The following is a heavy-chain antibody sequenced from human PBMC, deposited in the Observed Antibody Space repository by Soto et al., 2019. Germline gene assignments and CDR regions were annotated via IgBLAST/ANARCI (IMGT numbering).Heavy chain of an antibody. D-gene: IGHD3-22*01. Sequence: LETLSLTCTVSGGSISSSSYYWGWIRQPPGKGLEWIGSIYYSGSTYYNPSLKSRVTISVDTSKNQFSLKLSSVTAADTAVYYCARHILYYYDSSGYYGWFDPWGQGTLVTVSS. CDR2: IYYSGST. CDR1: GGSISSSSYY. J-gene: IGHJ5*02. CDR3: ARHILYYYDSSGYYGWFDP. V-gene: IGHV4-39*01.